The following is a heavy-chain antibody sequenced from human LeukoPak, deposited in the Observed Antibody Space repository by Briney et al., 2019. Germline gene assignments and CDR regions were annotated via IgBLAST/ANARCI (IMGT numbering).Heavy chain of an antibody. CDR3: ASLTSYSSSYDY. V-gene: IGHV4-4*02. CDR2: IYHSGST. CDR1: GGSISSSNW. D-gene: IGHD6-13*01. Sequence: PSETLSLTCAVSGGSISSSNWWSWVRQPPGRGLEWIGEIYHSGSTNYNPSLKSRVTISVDKSKNQFSLKLSSVTAADTAVYYCASLTSYSSSYDYWGQGTLVTVSS. J-gene: IGHJ4*02.